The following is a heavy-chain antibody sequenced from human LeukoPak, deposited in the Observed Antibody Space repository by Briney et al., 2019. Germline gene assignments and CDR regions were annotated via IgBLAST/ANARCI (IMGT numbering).Heavy chain of an antibody. CDR1: GFPFSSSA. J-gene: IGHJ4*02. D-gene: IGHD6-13*01. CDR2: ISSSSSYI. V-gene: IGHV3-21*01. CDR3: ARDGSYSSSWYFDY. Sequence: GGSLRLSCAASGFPFSSSAMSWVRQAPGKGLEWVSSISSSSSYIYYADSVKGRFTISRDSAKNSLYLQMNSLRAEDTAVYYCARDGSYSSSWYFDYWGQGTLVTVSS.